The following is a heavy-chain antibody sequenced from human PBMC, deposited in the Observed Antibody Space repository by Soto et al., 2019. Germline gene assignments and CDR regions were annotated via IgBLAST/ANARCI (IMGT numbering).Heavy chain of an antibody. V-gene: IGHV4-30-4*01. J-gene: IGHJ4*02. CDR3: ASGYYDILTGRDTKYYFDY. CDR1: GGSIINGDYY. D-gene: IGHD3-9*01. CDR2: IYYSGNT. Sequence: PSKTLSLTCTVSGGSIINGDYYWTLIRQPPGKGLEWIGYIYYSGNTYYNPSLKSRVMISVDTSKNQFSLNLSSVTAADTAVYYCASGYYDILTGRDTKYYFDYWGQGALVTVS.